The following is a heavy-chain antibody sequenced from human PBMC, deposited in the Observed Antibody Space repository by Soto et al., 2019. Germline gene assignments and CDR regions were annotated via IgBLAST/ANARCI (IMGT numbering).Heavy chain of an antibody. V-gene: IGHV4-59*01. CDR2: IYYSGST. CDR1: GGSISSYY. J-gene: IGHJ3*02. Sequence: SETLSLTCTVSGGSISSYYWSWIRQPPGKGLEWIGDIYYSGSTNYNPSLKSRVTISVDTSKNQFSLKLSSVTAADTAVYYCASASRLKDAFDIWGQGTMVTVSS. CDR3: ASASRLKDAFDI.